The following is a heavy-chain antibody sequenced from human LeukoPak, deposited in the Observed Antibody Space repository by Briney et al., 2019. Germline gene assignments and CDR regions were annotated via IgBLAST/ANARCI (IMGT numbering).Heavy chain of an antibody. V-gene: IGHV1-46*01. J-gene: IGHJ6*03. CDR2: INPSGGST. CDR1: GYTFTSYY. Sequence: ASVKVSCKASGYTFTSYYMHWVRQAPGQGLERMGIINPSGGSTSYAQKFQGRVTMTRDMSTSTVYMELSSLRAEDTAVYYCARDPTEDYYYYYMDVWGKGTTVTVSS. D-gene: IGHD4-17*01. CDR3: ARDPTEDYYYYYMDV.